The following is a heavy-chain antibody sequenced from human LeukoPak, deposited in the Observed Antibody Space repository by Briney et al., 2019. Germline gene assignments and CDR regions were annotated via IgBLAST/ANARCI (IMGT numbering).Heavy chain of an antibody. CDR3: ARDLAHSSGYRPVDY. D-gene: IGHD3-22*01. J-gene: IGHJ4*02. CDR2: ISAYNGNT. Sequence: GASVKVSCKASGYTFTSYGISWVRQAPGQGLEWMGWISAYNGNTNYAQKLQGRVTMTTDTSTSTAYMALRSLRSDDTAVYYCARDLAHSSGYRPVDYWGQGTLVTVSS. CDR1: GYTFTSYG. V-gene: IGHV1-18*01.